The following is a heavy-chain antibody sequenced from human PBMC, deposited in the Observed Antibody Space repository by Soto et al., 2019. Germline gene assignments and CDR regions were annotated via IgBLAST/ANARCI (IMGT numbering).Heavy chain of an antibody. J-gene: IGHJ6*02. CDR2: IWYDGSNK. V-gene: IGHV3-33*01. CDR1: GFTFSSYG. D-gene: IGHD1-26*01. Sequence: GGSLRLSCAASGFTFSSYGMHWVRQAPGKGLEWVAVIWYDGSNKYYADSVKGRFTISGDNSKNTLYLQMNSLRAEDTAVYYCAREGGTRHYYGMDVWGQGTTVTVSS. CDR3: AREGGTRHYYGMDV.